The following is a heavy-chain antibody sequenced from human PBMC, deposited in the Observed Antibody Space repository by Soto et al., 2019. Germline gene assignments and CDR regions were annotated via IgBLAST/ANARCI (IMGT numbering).Heavy chain of an antibody. Sequence: EVQLVESGGGLVQPGGSLRLSCAASGFTFSPYWMSWVRQAPGKELEWVAIIKDDGGDELYLEAVRGRFTISRDNAKKSLYLAMDSLRVEDTAVYYCAGGSGWISDTWGQGTLVTVSS. CDR1: GFTFSPYW. V-gene: IGHV3-7*05. CDR2: IKDDGGDE. D-gene: IGHD6-19*01. CDR3: AGGSGWISDT. J-gene: IGHJ5*02.